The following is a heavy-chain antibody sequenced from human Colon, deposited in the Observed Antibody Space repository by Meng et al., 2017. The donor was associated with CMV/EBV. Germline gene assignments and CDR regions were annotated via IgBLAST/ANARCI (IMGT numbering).Heavy chain of an antibody. Sequence: SCAASEFTVHSSFMSWVRRAPGKGLEWVSVIYTGGTTYYADSVKGRFTISRDDAKNTLFLQMNSLRAEDTAVYYCTRGSRSGWHGDHWGQGTLVTVSS. D-gene: IGHD6-19*01. J-gene: IGHJ1*01. V-gene: IGHV3-53*01. CDR2: IYTGGTT. CDR3: TRGSRSGWHGDH. CDR1: EFTVHSSF.